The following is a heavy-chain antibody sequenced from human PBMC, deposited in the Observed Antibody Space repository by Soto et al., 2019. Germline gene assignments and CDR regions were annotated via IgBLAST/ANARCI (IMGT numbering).Heavy chain of an antibody. CDR2: INHSGST. CDR1: GGSFSGYY. CDR3: ARATGYYDY. V-gene: IGHV4-34*01. Sequence: SETLSLTCAVYGGSFSGYYWSWIRQPPGKGLEWIGEINHSGSTNYNPSLKSRVTISVDTSKNQFSLKLSSVTAADTAVYYCARATGYYDYWGQGTLVTVSS. J-gene: IGHJ4*02. D-gene: IGHD4-17*01.